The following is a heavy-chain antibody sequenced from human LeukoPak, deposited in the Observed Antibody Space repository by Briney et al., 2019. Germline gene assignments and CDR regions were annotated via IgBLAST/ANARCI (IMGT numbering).Heavy chain of an antibody. D-gene: IGHD2-15*01. V-gene: IGHV1-18*01. CDR2: ISAYNGNT. J-gene: IGHJ3*02. CDR3: AGCSAVGYCSGVNCYRGFDI. Sequence: AASVKVSCKASGYTFFSYGISWVRQTPGQGLEWLGWISAYNGNTNFAQKFQGRDTITTDTSTSTAYMVLRSLRSDDTAVFYCAGCSAVGYCSGVNCYRGFDIWGQGTMVTVSS. CDR1: GYTFFSYG.